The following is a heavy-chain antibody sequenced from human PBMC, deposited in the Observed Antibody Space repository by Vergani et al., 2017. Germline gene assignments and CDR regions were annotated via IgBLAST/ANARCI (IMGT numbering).Heavy chain of an antibody. D-gene: IGHD5-24*01. Sequence: QVQLQESGPGLVQPSETLSLTCTVSGYSISSGYYWGWIRQPPGKGLEWIVSIYHSWSTYYNPSLKSRVTISVDTSKNQFSLKLNSVTAADTAVYYCARAMTTTDDWCQGTLVTVSS. V-gene: IGHV4-38-2*02. J-gene: IGHJ4*02. CDR3: ARAMTTTDD. CDR1: GYSISSGYY. CDR2: IYHSWST.